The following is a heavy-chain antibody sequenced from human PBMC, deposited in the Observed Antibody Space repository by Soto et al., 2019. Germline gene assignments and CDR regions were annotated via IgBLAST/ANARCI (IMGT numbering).Heavy chain of an antibody. J-gene: IGHJ6*02. Sequence: APVKASCKASGYTFTSYDINWVRQAPGQGLEGMGWMNPNSGRTAYAQKFQGRVTMTRSTSISTAYMELSSLRSEDTAVYYCARPHDYIWGSHRTIESYAMDVWGQGTTVTVSS. CDR1: GYTFTSYD. CDR2: MNPNSGRT. V-gene: IGHV1-8*01. D-gene: IGHD3-16*02. CDR3: ARPHDYIWGSHRTIESYAMDV.